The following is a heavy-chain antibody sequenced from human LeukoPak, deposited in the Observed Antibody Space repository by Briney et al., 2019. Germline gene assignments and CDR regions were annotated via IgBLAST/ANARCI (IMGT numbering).Heavy chain of an antibody. V-gene: IGHV1-18*01. Sequence: ASVKVSCKASGYTFTSYGISWVRQAPEQGLEWMGWISAYNGNTNYAQKLQGRVTMTTDTSTSTAYMELRSLRSDDTAVYYCAISRHAVAGYYFDYWGQGTLVTVSS. D-gene: IGHD6-19*01. CDR1: GYTFTSYG. CDR3: AISRHAVAGYYFDY. CDR2: ISAYNGNT. J-gene: IGHJ4*02.